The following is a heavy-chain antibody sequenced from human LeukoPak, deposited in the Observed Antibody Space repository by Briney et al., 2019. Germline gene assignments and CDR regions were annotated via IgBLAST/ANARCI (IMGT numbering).Heavy chain of an antibody. J-gene: IGHJ4*02. CDR1: GGSFSGYY. CDR3: ARVLIGSSRFSGSYRQQITIDY. V-gene: IGHV4-34*01. D-gene: IGHD1-26*01. CDR2: INDSGST. Sequence: SETLSLTCAVYGGSFSGYYWSWIRQPPGEGLECLGEINDSGSTNYNPSLKSRVTISVDTSKNQFSLKLSSVTAADTAVYYCARVLIGSSRFSGSYRQQITIDYWGQGTLVTVSS.